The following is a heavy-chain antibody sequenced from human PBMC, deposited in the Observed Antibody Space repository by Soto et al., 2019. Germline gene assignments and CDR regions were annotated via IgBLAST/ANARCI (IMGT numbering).Heavy chain of an antibody. Sequence: EVQLLESGGGLVQPGGSLRLSCAASGFTFSSYAMSWVRQAPGKGLEWVSAISGSGGSTYYADSVKGRFTISRDNSKNTLYLQMNSLRAEDTAVYYCAKDSSSWYGAYYYYYMDVWCKGTTVTVSS. CDR3: AKDSSSWYGAYYYYYMDV. CDR1: GFTFSSYA. V-gene: IGHV3-23*01. J-gene: IGHJ6*03. D-gene: IGHD6-13*01. CDR2: ISGSGGST.